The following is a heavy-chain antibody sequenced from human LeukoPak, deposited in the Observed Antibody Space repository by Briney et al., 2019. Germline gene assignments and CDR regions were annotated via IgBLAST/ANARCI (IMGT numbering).Heavy chain of an antibody. CDR3: ARDRGVVTAFDY. Sequence: PGGSLRLSCAASGFTFSSYAMRWVRQAPGKGLEWVAVISYDGSNKYYADSVKGRFTISRDNSKNTLYLQMNSLRAEDTAVYYCARDRGVVTAFDYWGQGTLVTVSS. J-gene: IGHJ4*02. D-gene: IGHD2-21*02. CDR2: ISYDGSNK. V-gene: IGHV3-30-3*01. CDR1: GFTFSSYA.